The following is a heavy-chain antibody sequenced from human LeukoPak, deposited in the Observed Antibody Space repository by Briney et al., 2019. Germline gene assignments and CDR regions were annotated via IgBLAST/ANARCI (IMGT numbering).Heavy chain of an antibody. V-gene: IGHV3-11*01. J-gene: IGHJ6*03. D-gene: IGHD3-9*01. CDR2: ISTSGSST. CDR1: GFTFSDYY. Sequence: PGGSLRLSCAAAGFTFSDYYMSWIRQAPGKGLEWVSYISTSGSSTYYADSVKGRFTISRDNAKNSLYLEMNSLRAEDTALYYCARDGVLRYFDHYYYYMDVWGKGTTVTISS. CDR3: ARDGVLRYFDHYYYYMDV.